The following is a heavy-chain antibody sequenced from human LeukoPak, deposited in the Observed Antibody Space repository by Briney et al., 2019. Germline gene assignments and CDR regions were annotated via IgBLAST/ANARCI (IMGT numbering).Heavy chain of an antibody. CDR2: IKQDGSEK. CDR3: ARDSSGYDFWSGYLFP. V-gene: IGHV3-7*01. CDR1: GFTFSSYW. D-gene: IGHD3-3*01. Sequence: GGSLRLSCAASGFTFSSYWMSWVRQAPGKGLEWVANIKQDGSEKYYVDSVKSRFTISRDNAKNSLYLQMNSLRAEDTAVYYCARDSSGYDFWSGYLFPWGQGTLVTVSS. J-gene: IGHJ5*02.